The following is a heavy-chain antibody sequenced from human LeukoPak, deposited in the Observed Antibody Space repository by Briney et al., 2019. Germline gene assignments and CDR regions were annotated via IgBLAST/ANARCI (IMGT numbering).Heavy chain of an antibody. Sequence: SGGSLRLSCAASGFTVSSNYMNWVRQPPGKGLEWIGEIYHSGSTNYNPSLKSRVTISVDKSKNQFSLKLSSVTAADTAVYYCASYSSGWYVFDYWGQGTLVTVSS. V-gene: IGHV4-4*02. CDR3: ASYSSGWYVFDY. CDR2: IYHSGST. CDR1: GFTVSSNY. J-gene: IGHJ4*02. D-gene: IGHD6-19*01.